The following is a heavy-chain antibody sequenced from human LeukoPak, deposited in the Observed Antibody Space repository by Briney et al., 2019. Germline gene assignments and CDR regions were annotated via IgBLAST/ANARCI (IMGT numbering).Heavy chain of an antibody. V-gene: IGHV4-4*02. J-gene: IGHJ6*02. CDR1: GDSINSLDL. CDR3: ARGGPALSLWSYYYYYGMDV. D-gene: IGHD1-14*01. Sequence: PSGTLSLTCTVSGDSINSLDLWSWVRQPPGKGLEWIGEMYLSGTTHSNPSVKSRVTISIDKSKNQFFLNLSSVTAADTAVYYCARGGPALSLWSYYYYYGMDVWGQGTTVTVSS. CDR2: MYLSGTT.